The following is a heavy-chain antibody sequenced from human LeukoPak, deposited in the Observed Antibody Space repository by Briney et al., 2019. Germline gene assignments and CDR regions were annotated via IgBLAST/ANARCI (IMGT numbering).Heavy chain of an antibody. CDR1: GFTFNNYA. CDR3: AKDMTTVSLTGAEGHFDY. V-gene: IGHV3-23*01. CDR2: ISGSGGST. D-gene: IGHD4-17*01. Sequence: PGGSLRLSCAASGFTFNNYAMSWVRQAPGKGLEWVSAISGSGGSTYYADSVKGRFTISRDNSKNTLYLQMNSLRAEDTAVYYCAKDMTTVSLTGAEGHFDYWGQGTLVTVSS. J-gene: IGHJ4*02.